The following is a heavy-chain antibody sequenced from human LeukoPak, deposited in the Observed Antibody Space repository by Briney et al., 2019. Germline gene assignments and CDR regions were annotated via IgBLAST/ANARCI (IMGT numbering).Heavy chain of an antibody. CDR2: ISAYNGNT. CDR1: GYTFTSYG. V-gene: IGHV1-18*01. D-gene: IGHD2-15*01. Sequence: GASVKVSCKASGYTFTSYGISWVRQAPGQGLEWMGWISAYNGNTNYAQKLQGRVTMTTDTSTSTAYMELRSLRSDDTAVYYCARDRRSPWLLQYYYGMDVWGQGTTVTVSS. CDR3: ARDRRSPWLLQYYYGMDV. J-gene: IGHJ6*02.